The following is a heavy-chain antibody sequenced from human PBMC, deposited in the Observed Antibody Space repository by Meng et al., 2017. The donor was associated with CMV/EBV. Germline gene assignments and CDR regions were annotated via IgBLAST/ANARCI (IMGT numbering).Heavy chain of an antibody. CDR1: GGSFSGYY. D-gene: IGHD2-15*01. Sequence: QVQLQQWGAGLWKPSETLSLTCAVYGGSFSGYYWSWIRQPPGKGLEWIGEINHSGSTNYNPSLKSRVTISVDTPKNQFSLKLSSVTAADTAVYYCASSLTYPDYWGQGTLVTVSS. V-gene: IGHV4-34*01. CDR3: ASSLTYPDY. J-gene: IGHJ4*02. CDR2: INHSGST.